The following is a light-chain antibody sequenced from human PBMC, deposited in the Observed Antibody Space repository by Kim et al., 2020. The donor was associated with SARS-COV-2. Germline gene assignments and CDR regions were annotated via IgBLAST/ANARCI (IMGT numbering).Light chain of an antibody. CDR2: AAS. V-gene: IGKV1-17*03. CDR1: QGISSY. Sequence: ASVGDRVTITCRASQGISSYLAWFQQKPGKVPKRLIYAASSLESGVPSRFSGSGYGTEFTLTISSLQPEDFATYFCLQQKAHPLTFGGGTKVDIK. CDR3: LQQKAHPLT. J-gene: IGKJ4*01.